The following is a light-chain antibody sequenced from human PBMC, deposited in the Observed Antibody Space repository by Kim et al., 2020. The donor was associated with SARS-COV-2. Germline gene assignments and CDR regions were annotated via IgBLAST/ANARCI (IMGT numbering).Light chain of an antibody. CDR1: NIGSKS. Sequence: PGKTASVTCGGNNIGSKSVHWYQQKPGQAPVLVIYYDSDRPSGIPERFSGSNSGNTATLTISRVEAGDEADYYCQVWDSSSDLNWVFGGGTQLTVL. CDR2: YDS. J-gene: IGLJ3*02. CDR3: QVWDSSSDLNWV. V-gene: IGLV3-21*04.